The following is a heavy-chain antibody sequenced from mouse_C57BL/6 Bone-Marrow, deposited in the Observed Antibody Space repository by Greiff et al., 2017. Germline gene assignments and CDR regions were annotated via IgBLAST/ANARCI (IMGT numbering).Heavy chain of an antibody. V-gene: IGHV1-69*01. CDR2: IDPSDSYT. J-gene: IGHJ4*01. CDR3: ARPYYDYDRGYYYAMDY. CDR1: GYTFTSYW. D-gene: IGHD2-4*01. Sequence: VQLQQPGAELVMPGASVKLSCKASGYTFTSYWMHWVKQRPGPGLEWIGEIDPSDSYTNYNQKFKGKSTLTVDKSSSTAYMQLSSLTSEDSAVYYCARPYYDYDRGYYYAMDYWGQGTSVTVSS.